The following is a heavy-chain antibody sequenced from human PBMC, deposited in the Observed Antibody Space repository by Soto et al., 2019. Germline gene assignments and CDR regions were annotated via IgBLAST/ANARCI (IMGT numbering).Heavy chain of an antibody. CDR2: ISPGDSDT. Sequence: GESLKISCKGSGYSFTSYWIGWVRQMPGKGLEWMGIISPGDSDTRYSPSFQGQVTISAHKSISTDYLQWSSLKASDTALYCCEINDILNGPLDAFDIWGQGTMVTVSS. D-gene: IGHD3-9*01. CDR1: GYSFTSYW. V-gene: IGHV5-51*03. CDR3: EINDILNGPLDAFDI. J-gene: IGHJ3*02.